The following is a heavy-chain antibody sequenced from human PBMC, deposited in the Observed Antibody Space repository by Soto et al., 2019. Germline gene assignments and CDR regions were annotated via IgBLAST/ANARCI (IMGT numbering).Heavy chain of an antibody. CDR2: IYHSGST. J-gene: IGHJ5*02. V-gene: IGHV4-30-2*01. CDR1: GGSISSYS. CDR3: ARVPSP. Sequence: PSETLSLTCPVSGGSISSYSWSWMRQPPGKGLEWIGYIYHSGSTYYNPSLKSRVTISVDRSKNQFSLKLSSVTAADTAVYYCARVPSPWGQGTLVTVSS.